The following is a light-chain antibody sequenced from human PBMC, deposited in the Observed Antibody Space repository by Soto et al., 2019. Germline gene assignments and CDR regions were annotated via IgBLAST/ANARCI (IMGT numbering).Light chain of an antibody. Sequence: DVVMTQSPLSLPVIPGEPASISCRSRQTLLHSNGHKYLDWYLQKPGQSPQLLIYLGSNRASGVPHRCSGSGSCTEFTLTISRVEAEDVGIYYCVQNLQIPPWTFGQGTKVEIK. J-gene: IGKJ1*01. V-gene: IGKV2-28*01. CDR1: QTLLHSNGHKY. CDR2: LGS. CDR3: VQNLQIPPWT.